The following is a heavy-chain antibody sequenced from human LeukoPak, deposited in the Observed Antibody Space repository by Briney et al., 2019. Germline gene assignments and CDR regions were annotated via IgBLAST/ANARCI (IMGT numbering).Heavy chain of an antibody. CDR2: IHNSGTS. CDR3: TRMWGVNYPFDF. D-gene: IGHD5-24*01. V-gene: IGHV4-4*08. Sequence: SETLSLTCTVSVGSPCIYYRSWIPEPPGKGLEWMGYIHNSGTSNYTPSLKSRVTISVDTSNNQFSLKLSSVSAADTAVYCCTRMWGVNYPFDFWGQGTLVTVSS. J-gene: IGHJ4*02. CDR1: VGSPCIYY.